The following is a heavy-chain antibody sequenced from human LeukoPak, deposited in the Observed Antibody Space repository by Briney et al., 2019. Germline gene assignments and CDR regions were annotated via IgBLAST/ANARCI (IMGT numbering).Heavy chain of an antibody. CDR1: GFIFSNYE. V-gene: IGHV3-48*03. CDR3: ARSDEITVADSYYYYAMDV. D-gene: IGHD6-19*01. CDR2: ISSSGSTI. Sequence: GGSLRLSCVASGFIFSNYEMKWVRQAPGKGLEWLSYISSSGSTIYYADCVKGRFTISRDNAKKSLYLQMNSLRAEDTAVYFCARSDEITVADSYYYYAMDVWGKGTTVTVSS. J-gene: IGHJ6*04.